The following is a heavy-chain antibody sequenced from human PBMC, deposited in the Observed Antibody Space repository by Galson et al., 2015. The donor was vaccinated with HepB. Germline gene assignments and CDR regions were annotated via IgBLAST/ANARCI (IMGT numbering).Heavy chain of an antibody. Sequence: SVKVSCKASGYTFTSYAISWVRQAPGQGLEWMGWISAYNGNTNYAQKVQDRVTMTTDTSTTTVSMELRSLTSDDTAVYYCARLYSGGWPLEGFDYWGQGTLVTVSS. J-gene: IGHJ4*02. D-gene: IGHD6-19*01. V-gene: IGHV1-18*01. CDR3: ARLYSGGWPLEGFDY. CDR2: ISAYNGNT. CDR1: GYTFTSYA.